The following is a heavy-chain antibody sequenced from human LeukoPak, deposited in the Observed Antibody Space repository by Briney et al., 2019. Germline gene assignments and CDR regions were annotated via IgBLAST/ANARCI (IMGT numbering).Heavy chain of an antibody. J-gene: IGHJ4*02. Sequence: ASVKVSCKASGGTFSSYAISCVRQAPGQGLEWMGGIIPIFGTANYAQKFQGRVTITADESTSTAYMELSSLRSEDTAVYYCARVYPRDYYDSSGYYYPKYHFDYWGQGTLVTVSS. CDR1: GGTFSSYA. CDR2: IIPIFGTA. V-gene: IGHV1-69*13. CDR3: ARVYPRDYYDSSGYYYPKYHFDY. D-gene: IGHD3-22*01.